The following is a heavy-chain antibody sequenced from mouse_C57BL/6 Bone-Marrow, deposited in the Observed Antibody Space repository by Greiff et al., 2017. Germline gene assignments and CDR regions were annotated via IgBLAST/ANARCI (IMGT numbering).Heavy chain of an antibody. J-gene: IGHJ4*01. CDR3: ARSINDYDERYYAMDY. V-gene: IGHV1-69*01. CDR2: IDPSDSYT. D-gene: IGHD2-4*01. Sequence: QVQLQQPGAELVMPGASVKLSCKASGYTFTSYWMHWVKQRPGQGLEWIGEIDPSDSYTNYNQKFKGKSTLTVDKSSSTDYMQLSSLTSENSAVYYCARSINDYDERYYAMDYWGQGTSGTVSS. CDR1: GYTFTSYW.